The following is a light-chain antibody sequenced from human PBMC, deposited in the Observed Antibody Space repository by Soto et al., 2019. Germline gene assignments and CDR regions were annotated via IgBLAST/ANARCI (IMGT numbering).Light chain of an antibody. CDR1: NIGSES. CDR2: YDS. V-gene: IGLV3-21*04. J-gene: IGLJ3*02. CDR3: QVWDGSSEQQV. Sequence: SYELSQPPSVSVAPGKTATITCGGNNIGSESVHWYQQKPGQAPVLVMDYDSDRPSGIPERFSGSNSGNTATLTIIRVEAGDEDAYYCQVWDGSSEQQVFGGGTKLTVL.